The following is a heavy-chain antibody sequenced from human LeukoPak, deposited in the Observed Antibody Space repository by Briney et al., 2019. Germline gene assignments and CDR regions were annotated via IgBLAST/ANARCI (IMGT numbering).Heavy chain of an antibody. CDR2: IDSSGNNK. D-gene: IGHD3-16*02. J-gene: IGHJ6*02. V-gene: IGHV3-48*03. CDR3: ARSFRRYGMDV. Sequence: PGGSLRLSCAASGFIFRSFEMSWVRQAPGKGLQWVAYIDSSGNNKYYADSVKGRFTISRDNAQNSLYLQMNSLRVENTAVYYCARSFRRYGMDVWGQGTTVTVSS. CDR1: GFIFRSFE.